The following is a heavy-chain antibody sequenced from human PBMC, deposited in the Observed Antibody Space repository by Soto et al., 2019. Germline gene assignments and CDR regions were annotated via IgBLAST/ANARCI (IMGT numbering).Heavy chain of an antibody. CDR3: ARGFTIFPRHPNDAFDI. V-gene: IGHV1-69*13. D-gene: IGHD3-3*01. Sequence: SVKGSFKACGGTFSSYAISWVRQAPGQGLEWMGGIIPIFGTANYAQKFQGRVTITADESTSTAYMELSSLRSEDTAVYYCARGFTIFPRHPNDAFDIWGQGTMVTVSS. CDR2: IIPIFGTA. J-gene: IGHJ3*02. CDR1: GGTFSSYA.